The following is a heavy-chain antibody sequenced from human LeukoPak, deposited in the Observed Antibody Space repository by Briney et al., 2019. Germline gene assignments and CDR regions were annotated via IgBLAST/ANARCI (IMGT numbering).Heavy chain of an antibody. Sequence: GGSLRLSCATSGFTFSSYAMSWVRQAPGKGLEWVSSISGSGGNTYYADSVKGRFTISRDYSKNTLYLQMNSLRVEDTAVYYCAKGYCSSTSCLKTDWGQGTLVTVSS. J-gene: IGHJ4*02. V-gene: IGHV3-23*01. CDR2: ISGSGGNT. CDR3: AKGYCSSTSCLKTD. CDR1: GFTFSSYA. D-gene: IGHD2-2*01.